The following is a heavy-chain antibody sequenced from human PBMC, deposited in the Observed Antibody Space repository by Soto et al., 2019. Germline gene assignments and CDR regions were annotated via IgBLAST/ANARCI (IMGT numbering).Heavy chain of an antibody. J-gene: IGHJ6*02. V-gene: IGHV4-61*01. Sequence: SLTCSVAGGSVRRGNDFLNWIRQPPGRGLEWLGYMYYTGVTKYNPSLKSRVSMSVDTSKDQFSLNLTSLTAADTAVYYCARGGEPLGYYGLDVWGQGTTVT. CDR1: GGSVRRGNDF. CDR3: ARGGEPLGYYGLDV. CDR2: MYYTGVT.